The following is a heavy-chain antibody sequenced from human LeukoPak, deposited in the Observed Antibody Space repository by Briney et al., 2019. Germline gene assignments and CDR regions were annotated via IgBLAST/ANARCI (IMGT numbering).Heavy chain of an antibody. CDR1: GYTFTNYA. V-gene: IGHV1-3*01. CDR2: INAGNGNT. Sequence: GASVKVSCKASGYTFTNYAMHWVRQAPGQRLEWMGWINAGNGNTKYSQKFQGRVTITRDTSASTAYMELSSLTSEDTAAYYCARSYSSGWSLDYWGQGTLVTVSS. D-gene: IGHD6-19*01. J-gene: IGHJ4*02. CDR3: ARSYSSGWSLDY.